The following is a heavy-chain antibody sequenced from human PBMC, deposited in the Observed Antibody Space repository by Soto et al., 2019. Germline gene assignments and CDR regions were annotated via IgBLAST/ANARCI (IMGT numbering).Heavy chain of an antibody. D-gene: IGHD3-10*01. CDR1: GYSFASYW. J-gene: IGHJ4*02. CDR2: IYPGDSDT. Sequence: GESLKISCEGSGYSFASYWIGWVRQMPGKGLEWMGIIYPGDSDTRYSPSFQGQVTISADKSISTAHLQWSSLKASDTAMYYCARPSVTMVRGVIIVTLFDYWGQGTLVTVSS. CDR3: ARPSVTMVRGVIIVTLFDY. V-gene: IGHV5-51*01.